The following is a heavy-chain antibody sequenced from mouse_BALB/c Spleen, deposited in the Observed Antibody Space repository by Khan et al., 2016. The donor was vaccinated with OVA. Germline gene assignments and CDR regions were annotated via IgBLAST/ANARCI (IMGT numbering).Heavy chain of an antibody. CDR2: IYPGTDNT. D-gene: IGHD3-2*02. V-gene: IGHV1S132*01. CDR3: AREEALYYFDY. J-gene: IGHJ2*01. Sequence: QVQLQQSGAELASPGASVTLSCKTSGYIFTSYWIHWVKQRSGQGLEWIARIYPGTDNTYYNEKLKDKATLTADKSSSTAYMQLSSLKSEDSAVYFCAREEALYYFDYGGQGTTLTVSP. CDR1: GYIFTSYW.